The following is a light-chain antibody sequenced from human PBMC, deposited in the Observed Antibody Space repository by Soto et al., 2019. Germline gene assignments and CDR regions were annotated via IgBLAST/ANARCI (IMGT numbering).Light chain of an antibody. J-gene: IGLJ2*01. CDR1: RSDVGLYNY. CDR2: EVT. Sequence: QSALTQPASVSGSPGQSITISCTGTRSDVGLYNYVSWYQQHPGKAPTLLIYEVTYRPSGVSTRFSASKSGSTASLTISGIQAEDEADYYCSSYSTTSSPHVLFGGGTQLTVL. CDR3: SSYSTTSSPHVL. V-gene: IGLV2-14*01.